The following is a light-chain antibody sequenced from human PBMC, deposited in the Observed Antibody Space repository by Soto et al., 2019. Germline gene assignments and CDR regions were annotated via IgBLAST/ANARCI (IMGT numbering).Light chain of an antibody. CDR1: SSDVGGYHY. V-gene: IGLV2-14*01. CDR2: DVS. Sequence: QSALTQPASVSGSPGQSITISCTGTSSDVGGYHYVSWYQQHPGKAPKLMIYDVSNRPSGVSNRFSGSKSGNTASLTISGLHSHHDPDYYCSSYTTSSPPVFGRRTKLTLL. CDR3: SSYTTSSPPV. J-gene: IGLJ2*01.